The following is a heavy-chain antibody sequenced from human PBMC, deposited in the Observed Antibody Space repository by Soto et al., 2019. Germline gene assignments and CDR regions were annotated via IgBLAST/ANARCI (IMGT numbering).Heavy chain of an antibody. V-gene: IGHV4-59*01. CDR1: GGSISSYY. CDR3: ARGFWSGYPNEVYFDY. Sequence: PSETRSRTCTVSGGSISSYYWSWIRQPPGKGLEWIGYIYYSGSTNYNPSLKSRVTISVDTSKNQFSLKLSSVTAADTAVYYCARGFWSGYPNEVYFDYWGQGTLVTVSS. D-gene: IGHD3-3*01. CDR2: IYYSGST. J-gene: IGHJ4*02.